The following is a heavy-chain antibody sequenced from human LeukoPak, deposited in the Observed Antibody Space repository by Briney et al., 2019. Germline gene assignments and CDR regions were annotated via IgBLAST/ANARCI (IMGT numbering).Heavy chain of an antibody. Sequence: ASDKVYCKPSGDSFTSNIVSWVRKAPRPGLEWMGWISAYNGNTNYAQKLQGRVTMTTDTSTSTAYMELRSLRSDDTAVYYCARDYTSSSSSGYWGQGTLVTVSS. D-gene: IGHD6-6*01. CDR2: ISAYNGNT. CDR1: GDSFTSNI. CDR3: ARDYTSSSSSGY. V-gene: IGHV1-18*01. J-gene: IGHJ4*02.